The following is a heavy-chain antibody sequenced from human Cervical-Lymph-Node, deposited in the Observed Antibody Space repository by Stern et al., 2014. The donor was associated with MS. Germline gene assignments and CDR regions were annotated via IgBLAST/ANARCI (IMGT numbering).Heavy chain of an antibody. Sequence: MQLVESGPEVKRPGSSVRVSCKASGGTLNTSSINWVRQAPGEGLEWMGGLFPIFGATNYAQNFQGRLTITADESTTTTYMELNSLMSEDTAIYFCARVRCPNGVCYPRLDYWGQGVLVTVSS. J-gene: IGHJ4*02. CDR3: ARVRCPNGVCYPRLDY. V-gene: IGHV1-69*01. D-gene: IGHD2-8*01. CDR2: LFPIFGAT. CDR1: GGTLNTSS.